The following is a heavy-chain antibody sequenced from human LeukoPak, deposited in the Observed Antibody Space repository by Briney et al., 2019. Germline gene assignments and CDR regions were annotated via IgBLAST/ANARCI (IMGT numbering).Heavy chain of an antibody. D-gene: IGHD2-8*02. V-gene: IGHV3-23*01. CDR1: GFTFSSYA. Sequence: EAGGSLRLSCAASGFTFSSYAMSWVRQAPGKGLEWVSAISGSGGSTYYADSVKGRFTISRDNSKNTLYLQMNSLKPEDTAVYYCARDGPQYCTDTNCLGGYWGQGTLVTVPS. CDR2: ISGSGGST. J-gene: IGHJ4*02. CDR3: ARDGPQYCTDTNCLGGY.